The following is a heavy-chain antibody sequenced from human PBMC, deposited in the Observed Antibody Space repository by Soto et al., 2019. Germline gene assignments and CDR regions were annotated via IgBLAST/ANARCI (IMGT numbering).Heavy chain of an antibody. V-gene: IGHV5-10-1*01. Sequence: PGESLKISCKGSGYSFTSYWISWVRQMPGKGLEWMGRIDPSDSYTNYSPSFQGHVTISADKSISTAYLQWSSLKASDTAMYYCARHPYCGGDCFWFGPWGQGTLVTVSS. D-gene: IGHD2-21*02. CDR2: IDPSDSYT. CDR1: GYSFTSYW. CDR3: ARHPYCGGDCFWFGP. J-gene: IGHJ5*02.